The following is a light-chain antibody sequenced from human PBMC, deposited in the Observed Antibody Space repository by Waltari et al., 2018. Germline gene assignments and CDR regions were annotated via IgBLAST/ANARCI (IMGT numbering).Light chain of an antibody. CDR1: SGAVGGYHY. CDR2: EVS. CDR3: SSYTSSSTLYV. J-gene: IGLJ1*01. Sequence: QSALPQPASASGSPGQPFTISCPATSGAVGGYHYFSWYQQHPGKAPKLMIYEVSNRPSGVSNRFSGSKSGNTASLTISGLQAEDEADYYCSSYTSSSTLYVFGTGTKVTVL. V-gene: IGLV2-14*01.